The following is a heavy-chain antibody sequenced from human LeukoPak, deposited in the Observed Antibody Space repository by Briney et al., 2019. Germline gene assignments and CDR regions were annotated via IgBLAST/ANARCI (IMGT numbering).Heavy chain of an antibody. V-gene: IGHV1-2*02. CDR3: ARDFGRGYGDKFDY. D-gene: IGHD4-17*01. J-gene: IGHJ4*02. CDR2: INPNSGVT. CDR1: GYTFTGYY. Sequence: GASVKVSCKASGYTFTGYYMHWVRQAPGQGLEWMGWINPNSGVTDYAQKFQGRVTMTRDTSISTAYMEVSSLRSDDTAVYYCARDFGRGYGDKFDYWGQGTLVTVSS.